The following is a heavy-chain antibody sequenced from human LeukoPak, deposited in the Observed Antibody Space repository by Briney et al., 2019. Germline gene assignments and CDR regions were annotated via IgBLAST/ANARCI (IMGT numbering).Heavy chain of an antibody. Sequence: GGSLRLSCAASGFAFGSYSMNWVRQAPGKGLEWVSYISSGSRTIYSADSVKGRFTISRDNAKNSLYLQMNSLGVEDTAVYYCARESITGHRDFDYWGEGTLVTVSS. J-gene: IGHJ4*02. CDR2: ISSGSRTI. CDR3: ARESITGHRDFDY. D-gene: IGHD1-20*01. V-gene: IGHV3-48*01. CDR1: GFAFGSYS.